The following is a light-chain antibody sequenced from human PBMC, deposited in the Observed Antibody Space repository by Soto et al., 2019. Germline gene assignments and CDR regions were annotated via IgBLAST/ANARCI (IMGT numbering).Light chain of an antibody. CDR3: QQYNSWLWT. CDR1: QSVSSK. J-gene: IGKJ1*01. CDR2: GAS. V-gene: IGKV3-15*01. Sequence: MTLSSATLSVFSGEGANLPWRASQSVSSKLAWYQQKPGQAPRLLIYGASTRATGIPARFSGSGSGTEFTLIISSLQSEDSAVYYCQQYNSWLWTFGQGTKVDIK.